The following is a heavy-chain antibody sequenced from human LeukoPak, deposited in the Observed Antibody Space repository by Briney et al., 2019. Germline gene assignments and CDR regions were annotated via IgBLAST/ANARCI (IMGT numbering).Heavy chain of an antibody. CDR3: ASQTTAGDDAFDI. V-gene: IGHV4-34*01. J-gene: IGHJ3*02. D-gene: IGHD4-11*01. CDR1: GGSISSYY. CDR2: INHSGST. Sequence: SETLSLTCTVSGGSISSYYWSWIRQPPGKGLEWIGEINHSGSTNYNPSLKSRVTISVDTSKNQFSLKLSSVTAADTAVYYCASQTTAGDDAFDIWGQGTMVTVSS.